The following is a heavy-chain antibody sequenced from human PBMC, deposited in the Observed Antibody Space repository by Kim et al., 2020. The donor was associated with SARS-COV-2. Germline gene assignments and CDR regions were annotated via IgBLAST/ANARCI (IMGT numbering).Heavy chain of an antibody. CDR2: IKQDGGER. CDR3: VRDWGDGSGYNTPKGF. D-gene: IGHD3-22*01. J-gene: IGHJ4*02. Sequence: GGSLRLSCAASGFTFSSYWMSWVRQAPGKGLEWVANIKQDGGERYYVDSVRGRFTISRDNAKNSLYLQMNSLRAEDTAVYYCVRDWGDGSGYNTPKGFWGQGTLVTVSS. CDR1: GFTFSSYW. V-gene: IGHV3-7*01.